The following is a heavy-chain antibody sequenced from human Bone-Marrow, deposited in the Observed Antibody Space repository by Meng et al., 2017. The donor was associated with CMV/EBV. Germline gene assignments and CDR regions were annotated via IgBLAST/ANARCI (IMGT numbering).Heavy chain of an antibody. V-gene: IGHV4-4*02. CDR1: GGSISSSNW. J-gene: IGHJ6*02. CDR2: IDHSGST. Sequence: GSLRLSCAVSGGSISSSNWWSWVRQPPGKGLEWIAKIDHSGSTNYNPSLKSRVTISVDTSKNQFSLKLSSVTAADTAVYYCARDRRLQRTTGGGMDVWGQGTTVTVSS. D-gene: IGHD1-14*01. CDR3: ARDRRLQRTTGGGMDV.